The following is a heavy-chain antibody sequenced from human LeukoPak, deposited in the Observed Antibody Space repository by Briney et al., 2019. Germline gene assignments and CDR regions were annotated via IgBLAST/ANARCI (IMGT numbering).Heavy chain of an antibody. CDR1: GYTFTSYY. CDR2: INPSGGST. Sequence: ASVKVSCKASGYTFTSYYMHWVRQAPGQGLEWMGIINPSGGSTSYAQKFQGRVTMTSDTSTSTVYMELSSLRSEDTAVYYCARDWRSYGGPQGGYFDYWGQGTLVTVSS. J-gene: IGHJ4*02. D-gene: IGHD4/OR15-4a*01. CDR3: ARDWRSYGGPQGGYFDY. V-gene: IGHV1-46*01.